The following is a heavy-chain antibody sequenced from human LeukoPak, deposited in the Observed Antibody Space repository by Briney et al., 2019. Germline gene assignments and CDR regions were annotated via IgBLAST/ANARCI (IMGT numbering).Heavy chain of an antibody. V-gene: IGHV1-69*06. J-gene: IGHJ4*02. CDR1: GGTFSSYA. D-gene: IGHD3-9*01. CDR2: IIPIFGTA. Sequence: SVKVSCKASGGTFSSYAISWVRQAPGQGLEWMGGIIPIFGTANYAQKFQGRVTITADKSTSTAYMELSSLRAEDTAVYYCAKEARYFDWLFQMAYYFDYWGQGTLVTVSS. CDR3: AKEARYFDWLFQMAYYFDY.